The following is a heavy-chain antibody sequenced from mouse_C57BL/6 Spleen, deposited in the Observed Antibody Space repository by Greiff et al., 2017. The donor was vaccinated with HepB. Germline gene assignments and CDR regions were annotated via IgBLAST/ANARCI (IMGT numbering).Heavy chain of an antibody. J-gene: IGHJ2*01. D-gene: IGHD1-1*01. CDR1: GYAFSSSW. Sequence: VQLQQSGPELVKPGASVKISCKASGYAFSSSWMNWVKQRPGKGLEWIGRIYPGDGDTNYNGKFKGKATLTADKSSSTAYMQLSSLTSEDSAVYFCASTTVVATRDYFDYRGQGTTLTVSS. CDR2: IYPGDGDT. V-gene: IGHV1-82*01. CDR3: ASTTVVATRDYFDY.